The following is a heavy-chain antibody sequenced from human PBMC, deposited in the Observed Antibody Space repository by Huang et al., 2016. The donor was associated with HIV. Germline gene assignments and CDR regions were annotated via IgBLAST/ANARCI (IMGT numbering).Heavy chain of an antibody. Sequence: EVELVESGGGLVKPGGSLRLSGAASGFAFSSYGMNWVRQAPGKGREWIGFSGSDRSYRYYADSVKGRVTISRDNAKSSIYLQLDSLRAEDTAVYYCAYQQWLVGGLNHWGQGTLVVVSS. CDR2: SGSDRSYR. CDR1: GFAFSSYG. V-gene: IGHV3-21*02. CDR3: AYQQWLVGGLNH. J-gene: IGHJ5*02. D-gene: IGHD6-19*01.